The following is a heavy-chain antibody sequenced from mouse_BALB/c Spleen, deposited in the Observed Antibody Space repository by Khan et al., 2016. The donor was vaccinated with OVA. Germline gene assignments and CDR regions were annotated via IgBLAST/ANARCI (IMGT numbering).Heavy chain of an antibody. CDR1: GYTFTNYV. CDR3: AQVGSYYWSFVQ. Sequence: QLEESGPEVAKPGASVKMSCKASGYTFTNYVMHWVKQKPGQGLEWIGYIYPFNDATEFNEKFTGKATLTSDKTFRTANNEFSNLTSEDLAVYNCAQVGSYYWSFVQWGQGTLVTVSA. V-gene: IGHV1S136*01. D-gene: IGHD2-12*01. CDR2: IYPFNDAT. J-gene: IGHJ3*01.